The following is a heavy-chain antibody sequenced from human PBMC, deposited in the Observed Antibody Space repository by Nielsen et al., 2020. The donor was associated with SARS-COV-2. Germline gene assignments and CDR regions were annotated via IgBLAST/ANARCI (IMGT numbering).Heavy chain of an antibody. CDR2: IYYRSKWFY. CDR3: TRGPGYYHGMDV. V-gene: IGHV6-1*01. CDR1: GDSVSSSSVA. J-gene: IGHJ6*02. Sequence: QTLSLTSVISGDSVSSSSVAWNWIRQSPSRGLEWLGRIYYRSKWFYEYATFVRSRVTIDPDTSKNHFSLHLNSVTSEDTAMYYCTRGPGYYHGMDVWGQGTTVIVSS.